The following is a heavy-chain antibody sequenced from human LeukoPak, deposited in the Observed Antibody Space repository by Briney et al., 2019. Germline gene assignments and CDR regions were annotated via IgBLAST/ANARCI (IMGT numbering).Heavy chain of an antibody. CDR2: ISGGGDIT. CDR1: GFNFANHA. D-gene: IGHD2-15*01. J-gene: IGHJ4*02. CDR3: VREDTPATANY. Sequence: RGGSLRLSCAAAGFNFANHAMSCVRPTAGEGLEWVSAISGGGDITYFADSVKGRLSISTDNSKNTLFTQMHSLRPGDTAVYYCVREDTPATANYWGQGTLVTTSP. V-gene: IGHV3-23*01.